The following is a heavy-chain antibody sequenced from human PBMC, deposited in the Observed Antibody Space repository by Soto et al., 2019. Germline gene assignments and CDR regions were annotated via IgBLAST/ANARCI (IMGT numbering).Heavy chain of an antibody. D-gene: IGHD2-21*01. CDR1: GGSFSGYY. CDR2: INHSGST. Sequence: SETRSLTCAGYGGSFSGYYWSWIRQPPGKGLEWIGEINHSGSTNYNPSLKSRVTISVHTSKNQFSLKLSSVTAADTAVYYCARRLADQPSGGETFLYDYWGQGTLVTVSS. CDR3: ARRLADQPSGGETFLYDY. V-gene: IGHV4-34*01. J-gene: IGHJ4*02.